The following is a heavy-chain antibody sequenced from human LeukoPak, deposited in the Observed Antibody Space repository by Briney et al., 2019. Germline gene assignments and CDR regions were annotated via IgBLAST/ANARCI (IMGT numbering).Heavy chain of an antibody. V-gene: IGHV4-61*02. D-gene: IGHD2-15*01. CDR1: SGSISSSNYY. CDR3: ARDGCGGSCFHYYYYYMDV. Sequence: PSQTLSLTCTVSSGSISSSNYYWSWIRQPAGKGLEWIGRISTIGSTNYNPSLNSRVTIPIDTSKNQFSLKLSSVTAADTAVYYCARDGCGGSCFHYYYYYMDVWGKGTTVTVSS. J-gene: IGHJ6*03. CDR2: ISTIGST.